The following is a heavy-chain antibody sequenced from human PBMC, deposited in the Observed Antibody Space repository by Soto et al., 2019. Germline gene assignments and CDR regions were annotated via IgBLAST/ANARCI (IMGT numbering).Heavy chain of an antibody. J-gene: IGHJ5*02. CDR1: GGSFSGYY. CDR2: INHSGST. CDR3: ARGMDIVVVPAAIVAWFDP. V-gene: IGHV4-34*01. Sequence: QVQLQQWGAGLLKPSETLSLTCAVYGGSFSGYYWSWIRQPPGKGLEWMGEINHSGSTNYNPSLKSRVTISVDTSKNQFSLKLSSVTAADTAVYYCARGMDIVVVPAAIVAWFDPWGQGTLVTVSS. D-gene: IGHD2-2*03.